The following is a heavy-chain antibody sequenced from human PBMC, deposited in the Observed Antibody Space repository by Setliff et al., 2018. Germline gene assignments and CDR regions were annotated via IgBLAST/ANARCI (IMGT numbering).Heavy chain of an antibody. V-gene: IGHV4-4*07. J-gene: IGHJ6*02. CDR2: IYSSGST. D-gene: IGHD6-13*01. CDR1: GGSFSGYY. CDR3: ARDEGSSYFYGMDV. Sequence: SETLSLTCAVYGGSFSGYYWSWIRQPAGKGLEWIGHIYSSGSTNYNPSLKSRVTISVDRSKNQFSLKLSPVIAADTAVYYCARDEGSSYFYGMDVWGQGTTVTVS.